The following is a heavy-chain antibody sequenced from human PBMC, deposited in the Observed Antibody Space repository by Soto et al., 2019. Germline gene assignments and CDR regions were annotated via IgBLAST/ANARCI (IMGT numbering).Heavy chain of an antibody. CDR2: INHGGST. CDR3: ARGGRLRQYYYYMDV. Sequence: QVQLQQWGAGLLKPSETLSLTCAVYGGSFSGYYWSWIRQPPGKGLEWIGEINHGGSTNYNPSLKSRVTISVDTSKNQFSLKLSSVTAEDTAVYYCARGGRLRQYYYYMDVWGKGTTVTVSS. V-gene: IGHV4-34*01. CDR1: GGSFSGYY. J-gene: IGHJ6*03. D-gene: IGHD4-17*01.